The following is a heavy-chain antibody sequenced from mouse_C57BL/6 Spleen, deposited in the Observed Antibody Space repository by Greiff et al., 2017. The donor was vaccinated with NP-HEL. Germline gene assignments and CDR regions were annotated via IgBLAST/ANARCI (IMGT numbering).Heavy chain of an antibody. Sequence: VQLQQSVAELVRPGASVKLSCTASGFNIKNTYMHWVKQRPEQGLEWIGRIDPANGNTKYAPKFQGKATLTADPSSNTAYLQLSSLTSEDTAIYYCARTRGNYGNFYYAMDYWGQGTSVTVSS. D-gene: IGHD2-1*01. CDR3: ARTRGNYGNFYYAMDY. CDR2: IDPANGNT. J-gene: IGHJ4*01. CDR1: GFNIKNTY. V-gene: IGHV14-3*01.